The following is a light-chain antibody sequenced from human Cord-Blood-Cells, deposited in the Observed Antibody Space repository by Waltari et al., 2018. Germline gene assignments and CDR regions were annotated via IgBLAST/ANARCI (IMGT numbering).Light chain of an antibody. J-gene: IGKJ4*01. V-gene: IGKV3-15*01. CDR1: QSVSSN. CDR3: QQYNNWPPS. Sequence: EIVMTQSPATLSVSPGERATLSCSASQSVSSNLAWYQQKPGQAPRLLIYGASTRATGIPARFSGSGSGTEFTLTISSLQSEDFAVYYCQQYNNWPPSFGGGTKVEIK. CDR2: GAS.